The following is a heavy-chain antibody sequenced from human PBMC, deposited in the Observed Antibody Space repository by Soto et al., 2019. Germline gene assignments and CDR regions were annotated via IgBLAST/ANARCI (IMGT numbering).Heavy chain of an antibody. V-gene: IGHV3-74*01. CDR3: ARVKGQWLIVFDI. CDR2: INGDGSST. J-gene: IGHJ3*02. Sequence: EVQLVESGGGLVQPGESLRLSCAASGFTFSSYWMHWVRQAPGKGLVLVSRINGDGSSTSYADSVKGRFTISRDNAKNTLYLQMTSLRAEDTAMYYCARVKGQWLIVFDIWGQGTMVTVSS. D-gene: IGHD6-19*01. CDR1: GFTFSSYW.